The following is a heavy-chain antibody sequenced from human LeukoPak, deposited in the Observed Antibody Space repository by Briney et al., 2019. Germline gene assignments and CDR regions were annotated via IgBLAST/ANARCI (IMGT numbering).Heavy chain of an antibody. V-gene: IGHV3-64*01. Sequence: GGSLRLSCAASGFTFSSYAMHWVRQAPGKGLEYVSAISGNGGSTYYANSVKGRFTISRDNSKNTLYLQMGSLRAEDMAVYYCARVPGWYDYWGQGTLVTVSS. CDR2: ISGNGGST. J-gene: IGHJ4*02. CDR3: ARVPGWYDY. D-gene: IGHD6-19*01. CDR1: GFTFSSYA.